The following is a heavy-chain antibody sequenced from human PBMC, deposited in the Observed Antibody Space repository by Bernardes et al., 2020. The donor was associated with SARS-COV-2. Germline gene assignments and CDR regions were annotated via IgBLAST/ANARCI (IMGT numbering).Heavy chain of an antibody. Sequence: GSLSPSRAASGFTRNPYAMSWVRPAPGKGLEWVSGISGSDDSTYYLPSVRGRFTISRDNSKNILFLQMRSLRAEDTAVYYCARDYWASDCDFFDYWGQGTLVTVSS. D-gene: IGHD2-21*02. CDR1: GFTRNPYA. J-gene: IGHJ4*02. V-gene: IGHV3-23*01. CDR3: ARDYWASDCDFFDY. CDR2: ISGSDDST.